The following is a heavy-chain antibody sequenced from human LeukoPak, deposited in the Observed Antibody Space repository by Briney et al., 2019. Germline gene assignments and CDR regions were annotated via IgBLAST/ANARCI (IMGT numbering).Heavy chain of an antibody. Sequence: GGSLRLSCAASGFTFDDYGMSWVRQAPGKGLEWVSGINWNSGSTGYADSVKGRFTISRDNAKNSLYLQMNSLRAEDTAVYYCARVGAGYSSGWPYYFDYWGQGTLVTVSS. V-gene: IGHV3-20*04. CDR2: INWNSGST. J-gene: IGHJ4*02. CDR3: ARVGAGYSSGWPYYFDY. D-gene: IGHD6-19*01. CDR1: GFTFDDYG.